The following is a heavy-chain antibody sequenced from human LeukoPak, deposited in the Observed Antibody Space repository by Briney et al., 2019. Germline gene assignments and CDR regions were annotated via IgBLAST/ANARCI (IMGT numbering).Heavy chain of an antibody. CDR2: IYHSGRT. Sequence: PSETLSLTCAVSGGSISSPNWWTWVRQPPGKGLEWIGEIYHSGRTNSNPSLESRVIMSVDKSKNQFSLKLTSVTAADTAVYYCARVGPNWFDPWGEGTLVTVSS. V-gene: IGHV4-4*02. CDR1: GGSISSPNW. CDR3: ARVGPNWFDP. D-gene: IGHD1-26*01. J-gene: IGHJ5*02.